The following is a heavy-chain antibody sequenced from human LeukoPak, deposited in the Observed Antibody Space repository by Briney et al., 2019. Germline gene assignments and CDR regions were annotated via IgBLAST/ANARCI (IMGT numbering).Heavy chain of an antibody. CDR3: ASSGGARGAFDI. CDR1: GGTFSSYA. CDR2: IIPIFGTA. J-gene: IGHJ3*02. V-gene: IGHV1-69*01. D-gene: IGHD2-15*01. Sequence: ASVKVSCKASGGTFSSYAISWVRQAPGQGLEWMGGIIPIFGTANYAQKFQGRVTITADESTSTAYMELSSLRSEDTAVYYCASSGGARGAFDIWGQGIMVTVSS.